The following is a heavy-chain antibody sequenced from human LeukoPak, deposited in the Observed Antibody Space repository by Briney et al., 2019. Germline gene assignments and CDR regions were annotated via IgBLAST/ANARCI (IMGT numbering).Heavy chain of an antibody. CDR2: IYTSGST. D-gene: IGHD2-2*01. CDR3: ARARGEYQLLIGDYYYYMDV. Sequence: SETLSLTCTVSGGSISSGDYYWNWLRQPPGKGLEWIGRIYTSGSTNYNPSLKSRVTISVDTSKNQFSLKLSSVTAADTAVYYCARARGEYQLLIGDYYYYMDVWGKGTTVTVSS. V-gene: IGHV4-61*02. J-gene: IGHJ6*03. CDR1: GGSISSGDYY.